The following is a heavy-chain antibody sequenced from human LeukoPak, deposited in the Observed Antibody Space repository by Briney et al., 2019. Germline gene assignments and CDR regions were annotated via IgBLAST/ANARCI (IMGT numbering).Heavy chain of an antibody. V-gene: IGHV3-23*01. CDR3: AKRIAVVGPYFDY. CDR2: ISVSGGST. J-gene: IGHJ4*02. D-gene: IGHD6-19*01. CDR1: GFTFNNYA. Sequence: GSLRLSCAASGFTFNNYAMSWVRQAPGKGLEWVSAISVSGGSTYYADSVKGRFTISRDNSKNTLYLQMDSLRAEDTAVYYCAKRIAVVGPYFDYWGQGTLVTVSS.